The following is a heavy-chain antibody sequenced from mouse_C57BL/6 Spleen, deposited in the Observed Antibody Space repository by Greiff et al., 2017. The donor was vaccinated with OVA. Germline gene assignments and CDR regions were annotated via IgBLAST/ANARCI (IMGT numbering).Heavy chain of an antibody. D-gene: IGHD2-4*01. CDR2: IYPGSGST. CDR3: AREGYDYDVAWFAY. V-gene: IGHV1-55*01. CDR1: GYTFTSYW. J-gene: IGHJ3*01. Sequence: QVQLQQPGAELVKPGASVKMSCKASGYTFTSYWITWVKQRPGQGLEWIGDIYPGSGSTKYNEKFKSKATLTVDTSSSTAYMQLSSLTSEDSAVYYCAREGYDYDVAWFAYWGQGTLVTVSA.